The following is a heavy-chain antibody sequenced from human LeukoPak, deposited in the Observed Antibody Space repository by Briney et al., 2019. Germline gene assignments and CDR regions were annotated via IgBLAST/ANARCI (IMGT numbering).Heavy chain of an antibody. Sequence: ASVKASCKTSGYTFPSYDINWVRQATGQGLEWMGWMNPNSGNTGYAQKFQGRVTITRNTSITTAYMDLTSLRSEDTAVYFCARGPKWSGSYYYFDFWGQGTLVTVSS. V-gene: IGHV1-8*01. CDR3: ARGPKWSGSYYYFDF. CDR2: MNPNSGNT. D-gene: IGHD1-26*01. CDR1: GYTFPSYD. J-gene: IGHJ4*02.